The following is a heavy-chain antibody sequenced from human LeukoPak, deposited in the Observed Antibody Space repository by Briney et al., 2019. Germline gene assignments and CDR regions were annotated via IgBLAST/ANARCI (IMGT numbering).Heavy chain of an antibody. Sequence: SETLSLTCTVSGGSISSGGYYWNWIRQPPGEGLEWIGYIYHSGSTYYNPPLKSRVTMSVDGSKNQFSLKLSSVTAADTALYYCAREPVTYCSSTSCRDAFDIWGQGTLVTVSS. D-gene: IGHD2-2*01. CDR2: IYHSGST. CDR1: GGSISSGGYY. J-gene: IGHJ3*02. CDR3: AREPVTYCSSTSCRDAFDI. V-gene: IGHV4-30-2*01.